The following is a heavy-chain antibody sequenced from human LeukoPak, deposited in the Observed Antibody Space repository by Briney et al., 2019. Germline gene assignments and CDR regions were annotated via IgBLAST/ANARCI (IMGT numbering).Heavy chain of an antibody. D-gene: IGHD3-3*01. Sequence: GGSLRLSCAASGFTFSSYWMSWVRQAPGKGLEWVANIKQDGSEKYYVDSVKGRFTISRDNAKNSLYLQMNSLRAEDTAVYYCARGPRPFSPHYYYYYMDVWGKGTTVTVSS. J-gene: IGHJ6*03. CDR2: IKQDGSEK. CDR3: ARGPRPFSPHYYYYYMDV. CDR1: GFTFSSYW. V-gene: IGHV3-7*04.